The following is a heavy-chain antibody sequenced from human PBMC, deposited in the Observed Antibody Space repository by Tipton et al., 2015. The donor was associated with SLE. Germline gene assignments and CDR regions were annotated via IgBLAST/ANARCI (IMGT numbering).Heavy chain of an antibody. CDR1: GGSISSYY. J-gene: IGHJ3*02. CDR3: ARGSDWVGAFDI. Sequence: TLSLTCTVSGGSISSYYWSWIRQPPGKGLEWIGYIYTSGSTNYNPSLKSRVTISVDTSKNQFSLKLSSVTAADTAVYYCARGSDWVGAFDIWGQGTMVTVSS. CDR2: IYTSGST. D-gene: IGHD3-9*01. V-gene: IGHV4-4*08.